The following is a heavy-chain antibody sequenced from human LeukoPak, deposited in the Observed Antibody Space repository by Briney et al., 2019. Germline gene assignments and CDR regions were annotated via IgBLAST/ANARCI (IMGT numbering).Heavy chain of an antibody. V-gene: IGHV5-51*01. J-gene: IGHJ4*03. Sequence: GESLKISCKGSGYSFTSSWLGWVGRMPGKGLEWLGIIYPDDSDTRYSPSFQGQVTISADKSISTAYLQWSSLKASDTAMYYCARERSSQGYFDFWGQGTLVTVSS. CDR1: GYSFTSSW. CDR2: IYPDDSDT. D-gene: IGHD6-6*01. CDR3: ARERSSQGYFDF.